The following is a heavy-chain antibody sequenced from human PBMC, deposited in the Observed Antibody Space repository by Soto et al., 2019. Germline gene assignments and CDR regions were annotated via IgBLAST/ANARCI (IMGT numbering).Heavy chain of an antibody. J-gene: IGHJ4*02. D-gene: IGHD4-17*01. Sequence: GGSLRLSCVASGFMLSTYSMNWVRQAPGKGLEWGSYISSDGSTIYYADSVKGRFTISRDNAKNSLYLQTNSLRDGDTAVYYCARGHREGDYAFFDYWGLGTLVTVSS. CDR1: GFMLSTYS. CDR2: ISSDGSTI. V-gene: IGHV3-48*02. CDR3: ARGHREGDYAFFDY.